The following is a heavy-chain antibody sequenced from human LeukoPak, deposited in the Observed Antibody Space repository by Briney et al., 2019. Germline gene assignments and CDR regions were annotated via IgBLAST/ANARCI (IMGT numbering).Heavy chain of an antibody. V-gene: IGHV4-59*01. CDR3: ARGGSGYYLPLYYGMDV. CDR2: IYYSGST. Sequence: PSETLSLTCTVSGGSISSYYWSWIRQPPGKGLEWIGYIYYSGSTNYNPSLKSRVTISVDTSKNQFSLKLSSVTAADTAVYYCARGGSGYYLPLYYGMDVWGQGTTVTVSS. J-gene: IGHJ6*02. CDR1: GGSISSYY. D-gene: IGHD3-22*01.